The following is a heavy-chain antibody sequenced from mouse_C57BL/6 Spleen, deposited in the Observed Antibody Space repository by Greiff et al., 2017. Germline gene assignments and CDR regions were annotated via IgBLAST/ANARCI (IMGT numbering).Heavy chain of an antibody. J-gene: IGHJ2*01. CDR2: INPSNGGT. D-gene: IGHD2-1*01. Sequence: QVQLQQPGTELVKPGDSVKLSCKASGYTFTSYWMHWVKQRPGQGLEWIGNINPSNGGTNYNEKFKSKATLTVDKSSSTAYMQLSSLTDEDSAVYYCARRGNSYGNPSPFDYWGQGTTLTVAS. V-gene: IGHV1-53*01. CDR1: GYTFTSYW. CDR3: ARRGNSYGNPSPFDY.